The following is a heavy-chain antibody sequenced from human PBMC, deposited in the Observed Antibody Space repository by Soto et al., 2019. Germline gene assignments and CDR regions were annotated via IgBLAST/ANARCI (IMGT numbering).Heavy chain of an antibody. CDR2: IYFSGST. CDR1: GGSMDGYY. CDR3: ARSVATPGTNIDF. V-gene: IGHV4-4*09. D-gene: IGHD6-13*01. J-gene: IGHJ4*02. Sequence: SETLSLTCSVSGGSMDGYYWSWIRQTPGQGLEWLGYIYFSGSTRYGPSLKSRLTISLDRSKRQFSMSLSSVTAADTAVYYCARSVATPGTNIDFWGQGTLVTVSS.